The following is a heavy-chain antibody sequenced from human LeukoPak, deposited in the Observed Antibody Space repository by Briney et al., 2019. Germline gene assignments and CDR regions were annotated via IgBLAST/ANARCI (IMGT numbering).Heavy chain of an antibody. CDR1: GFTFSSSA. CDR2: IPASGPKT. CDR3: VKEASKTFGIYTADY. D-gene: IGHD3-16*01. V-gene: IGHV3-23*01. Sequence: GGSLRLSCAASGFTFSSSAMGWVRRAPQKGLEWVSAIPASGPKTYYTGSVRGRFTISRDNSKNTVYLQMQSLRAEDTAVYYCVKEASKTFGIYTADYWGQGTLVAVSS. J-gene: IGHJ4*02.